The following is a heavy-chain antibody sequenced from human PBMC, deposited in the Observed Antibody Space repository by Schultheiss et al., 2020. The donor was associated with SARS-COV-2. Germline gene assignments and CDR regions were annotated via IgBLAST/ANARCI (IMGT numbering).Heavy chain of an antibody. CDR1: RFTFSSYA. J-gene: IGHJ4*02. CDR3: ARDLRSSGRNDY. Sequence: GGSLRLSCAASRFTFSSYAMSWVRQAPGKGLEWVAVISYDGSNKYYADSVKGRFTISRDNSKNTLYLQMNSLRAEDTAVYYCARDLRSSGRNDYWGQGTLVTVSS. D-gene: IGHD3-10*02. V-gene: IGHV3-30*04. CDR2: ISYDGSNK.